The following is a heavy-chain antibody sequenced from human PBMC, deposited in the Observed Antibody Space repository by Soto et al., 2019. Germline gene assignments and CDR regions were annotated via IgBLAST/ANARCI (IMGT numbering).Heavy chain of an antibody. J-gene: IGHJ4*02. V-gene: IGHV3-73*02. CDR3: TRPPSGSYGDDSDY. Sequence: EVQLVESGGGWVQPGGSLKLSCSGSGFSFSDSAIDWVRQASGQGLEWVGRIRDKANHYATAYDVSVRGRFTISRDDSENTAYLQMNSLKTEDTAVYYCTRPPSGSYGDDSDYWGQGTLVTVSS. D-gene: IGHD1-26*01. CDR2: IRDKANHYAT. CDR1: GFSFSDSA.